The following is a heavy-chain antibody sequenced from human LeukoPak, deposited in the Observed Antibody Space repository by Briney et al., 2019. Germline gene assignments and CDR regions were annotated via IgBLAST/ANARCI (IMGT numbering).Heavy chain of an antibody. CDR3: ARASGGGSGSYLEDY. J-gene: IGHJ4*02. CDR2: IYHSGST. CDR1: GGSISSGGYS. D-gene: IGHD3-10*01. V-gene: IGHV4-30-2*01. Sequence: SQTLSLTCAVSGGSISSGGYSWRWIRQPPGKGLEWIGYIYHSGSTYYNPSLKSRVTISVDRAKNQYSLKLSSVTAADTAVYYCARASGGGSGSYLEDYWGQGTLVTVSS.